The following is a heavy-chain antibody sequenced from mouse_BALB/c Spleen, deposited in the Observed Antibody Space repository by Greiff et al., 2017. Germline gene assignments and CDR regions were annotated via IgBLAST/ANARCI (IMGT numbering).Heavy chain of an antibody. CDR1: GFNIKDTY. J-gene: IGHJ4*01. D-gene: IGHD1-2*01. Sequence: VQLQQSGAELVKPGASVKLSCTASGFNIKDTYMHWVKQRPEQGLEWIGRIDPANGNTKYDPKFQGKATITADTSSNTAYLQLSSLTSEDTAVYYCARGVLRLGAMDYWGQGTSVTVSS. CDR3: ARGVLRLGAMDY. CDR2: IDPANGNT. V-gene: IGHV14-3*02.